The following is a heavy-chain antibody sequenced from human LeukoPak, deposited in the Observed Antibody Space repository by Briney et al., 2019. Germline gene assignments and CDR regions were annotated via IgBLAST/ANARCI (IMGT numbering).Heavy chain of an antibody. CDR2: INPSGGSK. CDR3: AREAGDIVVGKYWFDP. Sequence: GASVKVSCKASGYTFTSYYMHWVRQAPGQGLEWRGIINPSGGSKSYAQKFQGRVTMTRDMSTSTVYMELSSLRSEDTAVYYCAREAGDIVVGKYWFDPWGQGTLVTVSS. V-gene: IGHV1-46*01. D-gene: IGHD2-2*01. CDR1: GYTFTSYY. J-gene: IGHJ5*02.